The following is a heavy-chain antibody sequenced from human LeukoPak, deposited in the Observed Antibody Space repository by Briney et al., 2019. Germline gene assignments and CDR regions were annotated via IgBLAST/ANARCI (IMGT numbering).Heavy chain of an antibody. CDR1: GFTFSSSG. CDR3: AKDPNTPYCSSTSCFDYYYYYMDV. CDR2: IRYDGSNK. V-gene: IGHV3-30*02. Sequence: GGSLRLSCAASGFTFSSSGMHWVRQAPGKGLEWVAFIRYDGSNKYYADSVKGRFTISRDNSKNTLYLQMNSLRAEDTAVYYCAKDPNTPYCSSTSCFDYYYYYMDVWGKGTTVTVSS. J-gene: IGHJ6*03. D-gene: IGHD2-2*01.